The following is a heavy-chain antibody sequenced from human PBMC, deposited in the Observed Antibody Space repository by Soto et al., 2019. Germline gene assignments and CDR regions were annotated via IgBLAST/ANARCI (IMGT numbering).Heavy chain of an antibody. V-gene: IGHV3-30-3*01. D-gene: IGHD3-10*01. Sequence: PGGSLRLSCAASGFTFTLYAIHWVRQAPGKGPEWVAVISHDATLEYYTDSVKGRFTISRDNSKNTVFLQLNSLRPEDTAVYFCVRSSGVATPDFDYWGQGTLVTVSS. CDR1: GFTFTLYA. CDR3: VRSSGVATPDFDY. CDR2: ISHDATLE. J-gene: IGHJ4*02.